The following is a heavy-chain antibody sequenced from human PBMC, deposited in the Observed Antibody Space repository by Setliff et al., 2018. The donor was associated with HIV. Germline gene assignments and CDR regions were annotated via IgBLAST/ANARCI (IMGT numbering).Heavy chain of an antibody. CDR1: GGSIKSSSYY. D-gene: IGHD5-12*01. CDR2: FYYRGMP. CDR3: ARLWLRGPPT. V-gene: IGHV4-39*01. Sequence: PSETLSLTCTVSGGSIKSSSYYWGWIRQPPGKGLEWIGGFYYRGMPYYSPSLKSRVTISVDTSKNQFSLNLTSVTAADTAVYYCARLWLRGPPTWGQGTMVTVSS. J-gene: IGHJ3*01.